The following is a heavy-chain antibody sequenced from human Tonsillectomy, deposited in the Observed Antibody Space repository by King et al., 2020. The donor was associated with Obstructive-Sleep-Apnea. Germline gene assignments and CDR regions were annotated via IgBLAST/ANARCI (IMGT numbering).Heavy chain of an antibody. J-gene: IGHJ4*02. Sequence: VQLVESGAEVKKPGASVKVSCKASGYTFTSYGISWVRQAPGQGLEWMGWISAYNGNTNFAQKLQGRVTMTTDTSTSPAYMEMRSLRSDDTAGYYCARGAGYYDSSGYFHWGQGTLVTVSS. V-gene: IGHV1-18*01. CDR3: ARGAGYYDSSGYFH. D-gene: IGHD3-22*01. CDR1: GYTFTSYG. CDR2: ISAYNGNT.